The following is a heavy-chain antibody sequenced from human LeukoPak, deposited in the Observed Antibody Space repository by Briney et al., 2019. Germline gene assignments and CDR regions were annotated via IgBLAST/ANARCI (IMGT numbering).Heavy chain of an antibody. J-gene: IGHJ4*02. Sequence: PGGSLRLSCAASGITVSVSFMSWVRQAPGKGPEWVSAMYSGGSTAYADSVRGRFIISRDAAKKTVDLQMNRLRTEDTDVYYCARDPPVGGYCGEATLVTVSS. D-gene: IGHD2-15*01. CDR1: GITVSVSF. CDR2: MYSGGST. CDR3: ARDPPVGGY. V-gene: IGHV3-66*02.